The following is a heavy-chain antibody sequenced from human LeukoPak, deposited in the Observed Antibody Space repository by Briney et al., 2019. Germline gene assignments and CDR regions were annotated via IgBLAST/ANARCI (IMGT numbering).Heavy chain of an antibody. V-gene: IGHV4-30-2*01. CDR2: IYHSGST. CDR3: ARHGIVDSSRKYYFDY. D-gene: IGHD6-13*01. CDR1: GGSISSGGYY. Sequence: SEILSLTCTVSGGSISSGGYYWSWIRRPPGKGLGWIGYIYHSGSTYYNPSLKSRVTISVDRSKNQFSLNLNSVTAEDTAVYFCARHGIVDSSRKYYFDYWGQGTLVTVSS. J-gene: IGHJ4*02.